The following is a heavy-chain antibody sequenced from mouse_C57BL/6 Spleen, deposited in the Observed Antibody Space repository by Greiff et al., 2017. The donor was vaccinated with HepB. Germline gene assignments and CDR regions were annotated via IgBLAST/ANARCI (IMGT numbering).Heavy chain of an antibody. Sequence: QVQLKESGPGLVAPSQCLSITCTVSGFSFTSYGVSWVRQPPGKGLEWLGVIWGDGSTNYHSALISRLSISKDNSKSQVILKLNSLHTEDTATYYCAAICFYYEHGRTGFGCRGQGALVTVA. D-gene: IGHD2-4*01. CDR3: AAICFYYEHGRTGFGC. CDR1: GFSFTSYG. V-gene: IGHV2-3*01. CDR2: IWGDGST. J-gene: IGHJ3*01.